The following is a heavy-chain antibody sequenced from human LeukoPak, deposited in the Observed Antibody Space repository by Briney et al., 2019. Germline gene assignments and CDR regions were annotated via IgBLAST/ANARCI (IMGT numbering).Heavy chain of an antibody. V-gene: IGHV1-8*01. J-gene: IGHJ5*02. D-gene: IGHD3-10*01. CDR3: ARVKPTYRRLVTMVRGVPGWFDP. CDR1: GYTFTSHY. CDR2: MNPNSGNT. Sequence: ASVKLSCKASGYTFTSHYINWVRQATGQGLEWMGWMNPNSGNTGYAQKSQGRVTMTRNTSISTAYMELSRLRSEDTGVYCCARVKPTYRRLVTMVRGVPGWFDPWGQGTLVTVSS.